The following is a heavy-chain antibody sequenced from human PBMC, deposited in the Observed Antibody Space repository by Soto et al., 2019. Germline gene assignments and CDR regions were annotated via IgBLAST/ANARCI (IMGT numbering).Heavy chain of an antibody. CDR3: ARDPGGGDSSGWLDWFDP. CDR2: TYYRSKWYN. CDR1: GDSVSSNSAA. D-gene: IGHD6-19*01. Sequence: SQTLSLTCAISGDSVSSNSAAWNWIMQSPSRGLEWLGRTYYRSKWYNDYAVSVKSRITINPDTSKNQFSLQLNSVTPEDTAVYYCARDPGGGDSSGWLDWFDPWGQGTLVTVSS. V-gene: IGHV6-1*01. J-gene: IGHJ5*02.